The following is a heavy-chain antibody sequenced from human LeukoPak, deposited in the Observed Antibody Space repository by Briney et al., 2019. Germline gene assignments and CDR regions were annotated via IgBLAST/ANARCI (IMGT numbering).Heavy chain of an antibody. V-gene: IGHV3-20*04. Sequence: GGSLRLSRAASGFTSGFTFDDYGMNWVRQVPGKGLEWVSGISRDGGRTGYADSVQGRFTISRDNSRSSLHLQMNSLRVEDTAFYYCVKDSNYDFWSGYYKGFDNWGQGTLVTVSS. D-gene: IGHD3-3*01. CDR2: ISRDGGRT. CDR3: VKDSNYDFWSGYYKGFDN. J-gene: IGHJ4*02. CDR1: GFTFDDYG.